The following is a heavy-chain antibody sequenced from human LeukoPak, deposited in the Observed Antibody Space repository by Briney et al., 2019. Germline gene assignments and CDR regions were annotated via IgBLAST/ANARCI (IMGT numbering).Heavy chain of an antibody. CDR1: GYTFTAYY. V-gene: IGHV1-2*02. CDR2: VSPNNGGT. CDR3: ARSDVLYASQGEARYFNH. Sequence: ASVKVSCKASGYTFTAYYIHWVRQAPGQRLEWMGWVSPNNGGTNYAQKFQGRVTMTGDTSISTLYMDLNSLRSDGTAVYYCARSDVLYASQGEARYFNHWGQGTLVTVSS. J-gene: IGHJ4*02. D-gene: IGHD3-16*01.